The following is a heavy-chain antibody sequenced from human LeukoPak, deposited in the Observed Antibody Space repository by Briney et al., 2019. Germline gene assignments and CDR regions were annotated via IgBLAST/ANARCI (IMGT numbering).Heavy chain of an antibody. Sequence: PGGSLRLSCAASGFTFSSYAMHWVRQAPGKGLEWVAVIPYDGSNKYYADSVKGRFTISRDNSKNTLYLQMNSLRAEDTAVYYCARGAGSSWPGRWFDPWGQGTLVTVSS. CDR1: GFTFSSYA. J-gene: IGHJ5*02. D-gene: IGHD6-13*01. CDR2: IPYDGSNK. V-gene: IGHV3-30-3*01. CDR3: ARGAGSSWPGRWFDP.